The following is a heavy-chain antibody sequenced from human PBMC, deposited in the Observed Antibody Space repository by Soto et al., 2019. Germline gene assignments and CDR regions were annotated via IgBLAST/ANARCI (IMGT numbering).Heavy chain of an antibody. D-gene: IGHD3-22*01. CDR1: GGSISSGDYY. CDR2: IYYSGST. V-gene: IGHV4-31*01. J-gene: IGHJ4*02. CDR3: ARLSSIDSSGYYLDY. Sequence: SETLSLTCTVSGGSISSGDYYWSWIRQHPGKGLEWIGYIYYSGSTHYSSSLKSLVTMSIDTSTNQFPLKLTTVTAAAAAVYYCARLSSIDSSGYYLDYWGQGTLVTVSS.